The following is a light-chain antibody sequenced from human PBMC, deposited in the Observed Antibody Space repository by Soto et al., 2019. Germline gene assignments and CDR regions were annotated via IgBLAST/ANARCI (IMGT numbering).Light chain of an antibody. V-gene: IGKV1-33*01. CDR1: QNIDSN. CDR2: GAS. CDR3: QKDCRCPLM. Sequence: CVGEGKSVNRESSQNIDSNLAWYQQKPGRAPKLLIYGASNFVAGVPARFSGCGAWTDLLLALPSLQPEDYAALYCQKDCRCPLMFGPGTKVDIK. J-gene: IGKJ1*01.